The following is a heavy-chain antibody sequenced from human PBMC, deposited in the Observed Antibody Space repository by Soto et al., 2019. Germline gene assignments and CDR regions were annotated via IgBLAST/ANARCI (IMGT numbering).Heavy chain of an antibody. V-gene: IGHV3-30-3*01. J-gene: IGHJ4*02. CDR2: ISYDGSNK. D-gene: IGHD3-10*01. CDR3: ARTAWFGESTDFDY. Sequence: QVQLVESGGGVVQPGRSLRLSCAASGFTCSSYAMHWVRQAPGKGLEWVAVISYDGSNKYYADSVKGRFTISRDNSKNTLYLQMNSLRAEDTAVYSCARTAWFGESTDFDYWGQGTLVTVSS. CDR1: GFTCSSYA.